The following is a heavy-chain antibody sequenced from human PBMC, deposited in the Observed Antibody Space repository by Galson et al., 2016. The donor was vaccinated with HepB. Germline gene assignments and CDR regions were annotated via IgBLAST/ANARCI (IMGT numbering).Heavy chain of an antibody. D-gene: IGHD2-15*01. V-gene: IGHV3-48*01. Sequence: SLRLSCAASGFTFGSYSMNWVRQAPGKGLEWVSYISSSSSTVYYADSVEGRFTISRDNAKNSLYLQMNSLRAEDTAVYYCARGGASCSGGSCYFWFDPWGQGTPVIISS. CDR2: ISSSSSTV. CDR1: GFTFGSYS. CDR3: ARGGASCSGGSCYFWFDP. J-gene: IGHJ5*02.